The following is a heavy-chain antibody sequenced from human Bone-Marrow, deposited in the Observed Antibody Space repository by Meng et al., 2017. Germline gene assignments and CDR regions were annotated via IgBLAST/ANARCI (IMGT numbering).Heavy chain of an antibody. D-gene: IGHD5-12*01. CDR1: GGPVSSGGYC. J-gene: IGHJ4*02. Sequence: VPLQAACPALVRPAETLSLTCTVSGGPVSSGGYCGGWIRQPPGKGLEWIGEINHSGSTNYNPSLKSRATISVDTSKNQFSLKLSSVTAADTAVYYCARERGKWLRFGPFDYWGQGTLVTVAS. CDR3: ARERGKWLRFGPFDY. V-gene: IGHV4-61*08. CDR2: INHSGST.